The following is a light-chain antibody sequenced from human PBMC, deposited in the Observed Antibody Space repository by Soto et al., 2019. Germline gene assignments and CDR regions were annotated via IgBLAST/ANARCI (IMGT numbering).Light chain of an antibody. V-gene: IGKV3-11*01. Sequence: VLTQSPATLSLSPGERVTLSCRASQSIHTSLAWYQQKPGQPPRLVVYDSTLRANGVPDRFGGSRSGTEFTLTINILEPEDFAVYYCQQRNVWPPITFGQGTRLEI. CDR3: QQRNVWPPIT. CDR1: QSIHTS. CDR2: DST. J-gene: IGKJ5*01.